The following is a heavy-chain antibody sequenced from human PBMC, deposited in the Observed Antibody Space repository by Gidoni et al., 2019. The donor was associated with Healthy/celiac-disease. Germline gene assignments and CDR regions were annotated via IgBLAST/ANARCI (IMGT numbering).Heavy chain of an antibody. J-gene: IGHJ4*02. Sequence: LQLQESGPGLVKPSATLSLTCTVSGGSISSSSYYWGWIRQPPGKGLEGIGSIYYSGSTYYNPSLKRRVIISVDTSKNQFSLKLSAVTAADTAVYYCARGGYSYGHDYWGQGTLVTVSS. CDR1: GGSISSSSYY. CDR3: ARGGYSYGHDY. V-gene: IGHV4-39*01. CDR2: IYYSGST. D-gene: IGHD5-18*01.